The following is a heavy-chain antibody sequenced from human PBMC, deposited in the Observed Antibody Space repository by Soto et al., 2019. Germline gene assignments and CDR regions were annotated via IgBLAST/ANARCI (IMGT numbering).Heavy chain of an antibody. J-gene: IGHJ6*02. CDR2: IYYSGST. CDR1: GGSISSGDYY. D-gene: IGHD6-6*01. Sequence: QVQLQESGPGLVKPSQTLSLTCTVSGGSISSGDYYWSWIHQPPGKGLEWIGYIYYSGSTYYNPSLKSRVTISVDTSKNQCSLKLSSVTAADTAVYYCARGDFLAALHGMDVWGQGTTVTVSS. CDR3: ARGDFLAALHGMDV. V-gene: IGHV4-30-4*01.